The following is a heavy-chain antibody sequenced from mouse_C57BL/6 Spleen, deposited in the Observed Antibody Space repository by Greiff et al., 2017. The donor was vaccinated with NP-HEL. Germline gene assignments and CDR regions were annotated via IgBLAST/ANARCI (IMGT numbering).Heavy chain of an antibody. CDR2: ISYDGSN. V-gene: IGHV3-6*01. Sequence: EVQLQQSGPGLVKPSQSLSLTCSVTGYSITSGYYWNWIRQFPGNKLEWMGYISYDGSNNYNPSLKNRISITRDTSKNQFFLKLNSVTTEDTATYYCARPDYGSSLHWYFDVWGTGTTVTVSS. J-gene: IGHJ1*03. CDR1: GYSITSGYY. D-gene: IGHD1-1*01. CDR3: ARPDYGSSLHWYFDV.